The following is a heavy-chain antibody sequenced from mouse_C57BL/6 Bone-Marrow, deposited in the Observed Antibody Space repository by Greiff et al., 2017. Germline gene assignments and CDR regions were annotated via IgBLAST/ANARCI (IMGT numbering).Heavy chain of an antibody. CDR2: IFPGSGST. V-gene: IGHV1-75*01. CDR3: AGGIRCYYAMDY. CDR1: GYTFTDYY. D-gene: IGHD5-2*01. Sequence: QVQLQQSGPELVKPGASVKISCKASGYTFTDYYINWVKQRPGQGLEWIGWIFPGSGSTYYNEKFKGKATLTVDKSSSTAYMLLRSLTSEASAVYVCAGGIRCYYAMDYWGQGTSVTVSS. J-gene: IGHJ4*01.